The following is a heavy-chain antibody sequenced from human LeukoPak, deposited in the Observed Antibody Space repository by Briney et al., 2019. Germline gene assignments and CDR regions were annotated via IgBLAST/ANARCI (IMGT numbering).Heavy chain of an antibody. CDR1: GFTFSSYA. CDR2: ISYDGSNK. V-gene: IGHV3-30-3*01. J-gene: IGHJ4*02. D-gene: IGHD6-6*01. CDR3: ARGRASIAARPDDY. Sequence: GGSLRLPCAASGFTFSSYAMHWVRQAPGKGLEWVAVISYDGSNKYYADSVKGRFTISRDNSKNTLYLQMNSLRAEDTAVYYCARGRASIAARPDDYWGQGTLVTVSS.